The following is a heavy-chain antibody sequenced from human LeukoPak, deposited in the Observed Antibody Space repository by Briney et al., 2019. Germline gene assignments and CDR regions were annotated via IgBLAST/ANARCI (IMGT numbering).Heavy chain of an antibody. CDR2: IYYSGST. D-gene: IGHD6-13*01. CDR3: ARGYSRYNWFDP. CDR1: GGSISSYY. Sequence: SETLSLTCTVYGGSISSYYWSWIRQPPGKGLEWIGYIYYSGSTNYNPSLKSRVTISVDTSKNQFSLKLSSVTAADTAVYYCARGYSRYNWFDPWGQGTLVTVSS. J-gene: IGHJ5*02. V-gene: IGHV4-59*01.